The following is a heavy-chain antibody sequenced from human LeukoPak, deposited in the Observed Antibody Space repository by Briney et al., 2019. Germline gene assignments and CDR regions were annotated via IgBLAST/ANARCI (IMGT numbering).Heavy chain of an antibody. J-gene: IGHJ4*02. CDR3: ATSQSSVAGIVGD. CDR1: GFTFSDYF. V-gene: IGHV3-11*04. D-gene: IGHD6-19*01. CDR2: MSGSGSNK. Sequence: GGSLRLSCAASGFTFSDYFITWIRQAPGKGLEWVSYMSGSGSNKYYADSVKGRFTISRDNAKNSLYLQMNSPRVEDTAVYYCATSQSSVAGIVGDWGQGTLVTVSS.